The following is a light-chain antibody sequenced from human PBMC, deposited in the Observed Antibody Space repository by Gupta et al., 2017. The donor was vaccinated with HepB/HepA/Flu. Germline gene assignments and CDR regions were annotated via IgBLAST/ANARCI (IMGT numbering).Light chain of an antibody. J-gene: IGKJ2*01. CDR2: WAS. V-gene: IGKV4-1*01. Sequence: DIVMTQSPDSLAVSLGERATINCKSSQSVLYSSNNKNYLAWFQQKPGQPPKLLIYWASTRKSGVPDRFSGSGSGTDFTLTISSLQAEDVAVYYCQQYYSTPYTFGQGTNLEIK. CDR1: QSVLYSSNNKNY. CDR3: QQYYSTPYT.